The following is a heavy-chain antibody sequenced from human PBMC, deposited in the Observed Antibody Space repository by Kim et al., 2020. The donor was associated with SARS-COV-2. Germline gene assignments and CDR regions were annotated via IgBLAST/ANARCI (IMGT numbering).Heavy chain of an antibody. CDR3: TGVPGTTLAFWDSFDI. J-gene: IGHJ3*02. Sequence: GGSLRLSCAASGLTFSGSAMHWVLQASGKGLEWVGRIRSKANSYATAYAASVKGSSTISRDDSKNTAYLQINSLKTEDTAVYYCTGVPGTTLAFWDSFDIWGQGTMVTVSS. CDR2: IRSKANSYAT. D-gene: IGHD1-1*01. CDR1: GLTFSGSA. V-gene: IGHV3-73*01.